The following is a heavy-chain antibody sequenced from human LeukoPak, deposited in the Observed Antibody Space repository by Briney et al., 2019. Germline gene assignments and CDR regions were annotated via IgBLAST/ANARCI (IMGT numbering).Heavy chain of an antibody. V-gene: IGHV4-34*01. D-gene: IGHD3-3*01. CDR2: INHSGST. J-gene: IGHJ4*02. Sequence: PSETLSLTCAVYGGSFGGYYWSWIRQPPGKGLEWIGEINHSGSTNYNPSLKSRVTISVDTSKNQFSLKLSSVTAADTAVYYCARGRITIFGVVTTVFDYWGQGTLVTVSS. CDR3: ARGRITIFGVVTTVFDY. CDR1: GGSFGGYY.